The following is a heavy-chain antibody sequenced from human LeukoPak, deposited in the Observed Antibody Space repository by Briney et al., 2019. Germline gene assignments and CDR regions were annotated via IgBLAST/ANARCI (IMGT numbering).Heavy chain of an antibody. CDR1: GFTFSSYS. D-gene: IGHD5-24*01. CDR3: ARRWSPGYMDV. Sequence: GGSLRLSCAASGFTFSSYSMNWVRQAPGKGLEWVSYISSSSSTIYYADSVKGRFTISRDNAKNSLYLQLNSLRAEDTAIFYCARRWSPGYMDVWGKGTSVTISS. J-gene: IGHJ6*03. V-gene: IGHV3-48*04. CDR2: ISSSSSTI.